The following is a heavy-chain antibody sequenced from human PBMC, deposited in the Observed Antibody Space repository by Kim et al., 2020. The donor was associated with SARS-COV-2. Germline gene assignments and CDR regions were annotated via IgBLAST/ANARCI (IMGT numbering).Heavy chain of an antibody. D-gene: IGHD3-3*01. CDR3: ARHQYDFWTGSFKARYY. V-gene: IGHV4-39*01. J-gene: IGHJ6*01. CDR1: RGSIATPYY. CDR2: VFYNGTT. Sequence: SETLSLTCTVSRGSIATPYYWGWIRQSPGKGLEWVGTVFYNGTTNHNPSLRSRVTMSVDAATNQFSLRLSSVTAADTGVYFCARHQYDFWTGSFKARYY.